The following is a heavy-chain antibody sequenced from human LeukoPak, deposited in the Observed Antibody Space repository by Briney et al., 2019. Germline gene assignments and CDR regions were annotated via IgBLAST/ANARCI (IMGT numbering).Heavy chain of an antibody. CDR3: ARSPLGYFDD. CDR2: IYHSGTT. J-gene: IGHJ4*02. CDR1: GGSVSSGSSY. D-gene: IGHD7-27*01. Sequence: SETLSLTCTVSGGSVSSGSSYWSWIRQPPGQGLEWIGYIYHSGTTNYNPSLKSRVTISADTSKNQFSLKLSSVTAAGTAVYYCARSPLGYFDDWGQGTLVTVSS. V-gene: IGHV4-61*01.